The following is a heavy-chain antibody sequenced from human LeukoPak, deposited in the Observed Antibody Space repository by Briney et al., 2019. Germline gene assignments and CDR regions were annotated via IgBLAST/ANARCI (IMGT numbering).Heavy chain of an antibody. CDR3: ARVGVFSSSWLLY. D-gene: IGHD6-13*01. J-gene: IGHJ4*02. CDR1: GFTFSSYE. CDR2: ISRSAAAI. Sequence: GGSLRLSCAGSGFTFSSYEMNWVRQAPGKGLEWVSSISRSAAAIYYADSVKGRFTISRDNAKNSLYLQMNSLRAEDTAVYYCARVGVFSSSWLLYWGQGTLVTVSS. V-gene: IGHV3-48*03.